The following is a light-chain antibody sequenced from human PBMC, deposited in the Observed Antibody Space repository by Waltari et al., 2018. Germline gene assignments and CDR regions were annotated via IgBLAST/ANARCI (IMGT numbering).Light chain of an antibody. V-gene: IGKV3-11*01. Sequence: EIVLTQSPATLSLSPGERATLSCRASQSVSSYLAWYQQKPGQAPRLLIYDASNRATGIPARFSGSGSGTDFTLTISSLVPEDFAVYYCQQRSNWRGFTFGPGTKVDIK. CDR2: DAS. CDR3: QQRSNWRGFT. J-gene: IGKJ3*01. CDR1: QSVSSY.